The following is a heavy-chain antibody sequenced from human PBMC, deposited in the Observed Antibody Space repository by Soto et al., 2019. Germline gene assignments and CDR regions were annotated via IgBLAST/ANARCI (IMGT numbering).Heavy chain of an antibody. V-gene: IGHV1-69*12. D-gene: IGHD2-15*01. J-gene: IGHJ6*02. CDR3: ARHPGRPYYNYGMDV. CDR1: GGTFSSYA. CDR2: TIPIFGTA. Sequence: QVQLVQSGAEVKKPGSSVKVSCKASGGTFSSYAISWVRQAPGQGLEWLGGTIPIFGTATYAQTFQGRVTITADDSTSTAYMELSSLSSEDTAVYYCARHPGRPYYNYGMDVWGQGTTVTFSS.